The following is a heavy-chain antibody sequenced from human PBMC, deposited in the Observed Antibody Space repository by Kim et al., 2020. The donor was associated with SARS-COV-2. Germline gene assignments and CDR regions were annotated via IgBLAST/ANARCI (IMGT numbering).Heavy chain of an antibody. CDR2: IIPIFGTA. D-gene: IGHD4-17*01. V-gene: IGHV1-69*13. Sequence: SVKVSCKASGGTFSSYAISWVRQAPGQGLEWMGGIIPIFGTANYAQKFQGRVTITADESTSTAYMELSSLRSEDTAVYYCARDLRGYGDSHFDYWGQGTLVTVSS. CDR3: ARDLRGYGDSHFDY. J-gene: IGHJ4*02. CDR1: GGTFSSYA.